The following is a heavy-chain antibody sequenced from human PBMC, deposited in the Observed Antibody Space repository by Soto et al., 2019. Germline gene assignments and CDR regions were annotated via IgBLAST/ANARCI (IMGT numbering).Heavy chain of an antibody. CDR2: IVPMFGTT. V-gene: IGHV1-69*01. J-gene: IGHJ6*02. CDR3: ASSLLSGSFPYYYYYYGMDV. CDR1: GDTFTSYT. D-gene: IGHD3-10*01. Sequence: QVQLVQSGAEVKKPRSSVNVSCKASGDTFTSYTFTWVRRAPGQGLEWMGVIVPMFGTTNYAQRFQGRVSITADEFTGTAYMELSSLRSDDTAVYYCASSLLSGSFPYYYYYYGMDVWGQGTTVIVSS.